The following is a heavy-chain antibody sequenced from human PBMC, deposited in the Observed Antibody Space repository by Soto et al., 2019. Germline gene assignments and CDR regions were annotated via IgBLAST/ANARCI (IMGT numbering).Heavy chain of an antibody. D-gene: IGHD3-3*01. CDR2: MNPNSGNT. Sequence: ASLKVYCKASGYTFTSYDINWVRQATGQGLEWMGWMNPNSGNTGYAQKFQGRVTMTRNTSISTAYMELSSLRSEDTAVYYCARGLSKDFWSGYNWFDPWGQGTLVTVSS. V-gene: IGHV1-8*01. CDR3: ARGLSKDFWSGYNWFDP. J-gene: IGHJ5*02. CDR1: GYTFTSYD.